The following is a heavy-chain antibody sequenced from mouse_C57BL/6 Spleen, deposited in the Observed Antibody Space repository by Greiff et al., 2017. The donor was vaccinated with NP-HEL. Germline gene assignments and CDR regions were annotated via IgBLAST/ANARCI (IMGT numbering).Heavy chain of an antibody. D-gene: IGHD3-2*02. Sequence: QVQLQQSGTELVKPGASVKLSCKASGYTFTSYWMHWVKQRPGQGLEWIGNINPSNGGTNYNEKFKSKATLTVDKSSSTAYMQLSSLTSEDSAVYYCARWGGSGPFYYAMDYWGQGTSVTVSS. CDR2: INPSNGGT. CDR3: ARWGGSGPFYYAMDY. CDR1: GYTFTSYW. J-gene: IGHJ4*01. V-gene: IGHV1-53*01.